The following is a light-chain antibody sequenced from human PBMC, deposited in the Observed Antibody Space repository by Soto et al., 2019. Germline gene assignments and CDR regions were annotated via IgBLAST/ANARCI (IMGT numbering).Light chain of an antibody. V-gene: IGLV2-14*01. CDR1: SSDIGGYDY. J-gene: IGLJ1*01. Sequence: QSVLTQPASVSGSPGQSITISCTGTSSDIGGYDYVSWYQQHPGKVPKLMIFEVSNRPSGVSYRFSGSKSGNTASLTISGLQVEDEADYYCSSYTGSSTLYVFGTGTKGTVL. CDR3: SSYTGSSTLYV. CDR2: EVS.